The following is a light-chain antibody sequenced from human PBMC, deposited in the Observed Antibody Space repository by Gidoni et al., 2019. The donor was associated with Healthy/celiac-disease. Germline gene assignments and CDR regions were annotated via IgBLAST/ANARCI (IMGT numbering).Light chain of an antibody. Sequence: AIRMTQSPSSFSASTGDRVTITCRASQGISSYLAWYQQKPGKAPKLLIYAASTLQSGVPSRFSGSGSGTDCTLTISCLQSEDFATYYCQQYYSYPFTFGPGTKVEIK. CDR1: QGISSY. CDR2: AAS. V-gene: IGKV1-8*01. CDR3: QQYYSYPFT. J-gene: IGKJ3*01.